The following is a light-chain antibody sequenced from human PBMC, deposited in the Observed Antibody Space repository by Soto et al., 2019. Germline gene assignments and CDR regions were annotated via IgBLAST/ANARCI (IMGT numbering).Light chain of an antibody. CDR3: QQDSNWPKT. J-gene: IGKJ1*01. CDR2: AAS. CDR1: QSVSSK. Sequence: EIVMTQSPATLSVSPGERATLSCRASQSVSSKIVWYQQKSGQAPRLLIYAASTMATGVPARFTGSGSGTEFTLTITSLQSEDFAVYYCQQDSNWPKTFGQGSRVEIK. V-gene: IGKV3-15*01.